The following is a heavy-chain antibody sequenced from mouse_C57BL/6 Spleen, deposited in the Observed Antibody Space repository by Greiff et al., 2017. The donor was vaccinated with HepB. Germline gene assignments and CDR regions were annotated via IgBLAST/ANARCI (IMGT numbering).Heavy chain of an antibody. CDR3: ARLRPYYFDY. D-gene: IGHD1-1*01. V-gene: IGHV3-6*01. Sequence: DVHLVESGPGLVKPSQSLSLTCSVTGYSITSGYYWNWIRQFPGNKLEWMGYISYDGSNNYNPSLKNRISITRDTSKNQFFLKLNSVTTEDTATYYCARLRPYYFDYWGQGTTLTVSS. CDR2: ISYDGSN. J-gene: IGHJ2*01. CDR1: GYSITSGYY.